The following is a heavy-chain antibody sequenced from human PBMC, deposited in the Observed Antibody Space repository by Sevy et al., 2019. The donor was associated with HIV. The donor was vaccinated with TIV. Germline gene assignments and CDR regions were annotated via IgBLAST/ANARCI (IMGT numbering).Heavy chain of an antibody. CDR2: IYIDGRTT. D-gene: IGHD3-16*01. CDR3: TRVRPSPGGIDYYYGMDV. J-gene: IGHJ6*02. V-gene: IGHV3-74*01. Sequence: GGSLRLSCAASGFTFGDYWMHWVRQGPDKGLAWVSRIYIDGRTTNYADSVKGRFTISRDNAKNTLYLQMNSLRAEDTAVYYCTRVRPSPGGIDYYYGMDVWGQGTAVTVSS. CDR1: GFTFGDYW.